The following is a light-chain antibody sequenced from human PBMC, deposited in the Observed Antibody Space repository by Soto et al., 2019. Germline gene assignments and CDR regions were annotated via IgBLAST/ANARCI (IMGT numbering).Light chain of an antibody. Sequence: EIILTQSPATLSLSQWERATLSWRASQSVDIYLAWYRQIPGQAPRLLIYDASNRATGIPDRFSGGGSGTDFTLTISSLEPEDFAVYYCQQRSNLPPTFGQGTRLEIK. CDR1: QSVDIY. CDR2: DAS. V-gene: IGKV3-11*01. CDR3: QQRSNLPPT. J-gene: IGKJ5*01.